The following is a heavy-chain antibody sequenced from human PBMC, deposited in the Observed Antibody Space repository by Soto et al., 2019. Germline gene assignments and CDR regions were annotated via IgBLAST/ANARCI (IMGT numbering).Heavy chain of an antibody. J-gene: IGHJ4*02. CDR2: IYYTGNT. CDR1: GGSISGYY. V-gene: IGHV4-59*01. Sequence: SETLSLTCTVAGGSISGYYLSWVRQPPGKGLEWIGNIYYTGNTNYNPSLKTRVTISVDTSKNQFSLKLSSVSAADTAVYYCASQTANYYGSASYYLPFDYWGQGTLVTVSS. CDR3: ASQTANYYGSASYYLPFDY. D-gene: IGHD3-10*01.